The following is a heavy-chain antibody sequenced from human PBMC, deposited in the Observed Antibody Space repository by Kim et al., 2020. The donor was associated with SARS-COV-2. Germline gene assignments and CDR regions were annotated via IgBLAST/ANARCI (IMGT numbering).Heavy chain of an antibody. J-gene: IGHJ4*02. V-gene: IGHV1-18*04. Sequence: ASVKVSCKASGYTFTSHGISWVRQAPGQGLEWLGWISAYNGNTNYAQKVQDRVTMTTDASTSTAYMELRGLISDDTAVYYCARDQHGAWYLAYWGQGTLVTVSS. CDR2: ISAYNGNT. CDR1: GYTFTSHG. CDR3: ARDQHGAWYLAY. D-gene: IGHD6-13*01.